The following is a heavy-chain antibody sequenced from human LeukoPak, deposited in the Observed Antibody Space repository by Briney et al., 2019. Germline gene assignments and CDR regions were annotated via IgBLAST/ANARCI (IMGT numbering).Heavy chain of an antibody. CDR3: AKDYSNYCDY. CDR1: GFTFSSYG. Sequence: GRSLRLSCAASGFTFSSYGMHWVRQAPGKGLEWVAVISYDGSNKYYADSVKGRFTISRDNSKNTLYLQMNSLRAEDTAAYYCAKDYSNYCDYWGQGTLVTVSS. J-gene: IGHJ4*02. V-gene: IGHV3-30*18. CDR2: ISYDGSNK. D-gene: IGHD4-11*01.